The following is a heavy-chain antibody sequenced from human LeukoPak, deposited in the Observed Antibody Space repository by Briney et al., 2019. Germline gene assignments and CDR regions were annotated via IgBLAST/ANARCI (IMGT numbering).Heavy chain of an antibody. CDR2: INPSCGTT. D-gene: IGHD3-16*01. Sequence: APLSVSSKASGYTFTRYYIHWVRHAPGQGLEWIGIINPSCGTTRDAQRFQGSDSMTRDTSTSTVYMELSSLRSEDPAVYYCARDNRGERTPGWGYGGFDIWGQGTMVSVSS. J-gene: IGHJ3*02. CDR1: GYTFTRYY. CDR3: ARDNRGERTPGWGYGGFDI. V-gene: IGHV1-46*01.